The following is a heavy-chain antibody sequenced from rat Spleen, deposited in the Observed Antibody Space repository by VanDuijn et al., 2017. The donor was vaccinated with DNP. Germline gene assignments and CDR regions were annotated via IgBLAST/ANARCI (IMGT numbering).Heavy chain of an antibody. V-gene: IGHV5-7*01. CDR2: ISYDGSST. CDR3: ARQTYSDGSYPYPMDA. J-gene: IGHJ4*01. Sequence: EVQLVESGGGLVQPGRSLKLSCAASGFTFSDYNMAWVRQAPKKGLEWVATISYDGSSTYYRDSVKGRFTISRDNAKSTLYLQMDSLRSEDTATYYCARQTYSDGSYPYPMDAWGQGTSVTVS. D-gene: IGHD1-12*02. CDR1: GFTFSDYN.